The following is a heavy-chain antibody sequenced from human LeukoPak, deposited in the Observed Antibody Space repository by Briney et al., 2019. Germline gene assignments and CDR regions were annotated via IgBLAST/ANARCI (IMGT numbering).Heavy chain of an antibody. D-gene: IGHD3-22*01. V-gene: IGHV7-4-1*02. CDR1: GYTFTSYA. CDR3: ARGAWICSSTSCYGKDPYYYDSSGYYHHFDY. CDR2: INTNTGNP. J-gene: IGHJ4*02. Sequence: ASVKVSCKASGYTFTSYAMNWVRQAPGQGLEWMGWINTNTGNPTYAQGFTGRFVFSLDTSVSTAYLQISSLKAEDTAVYYCARGAWICSSTSCYGKDPYYYDSSGYYHHFDYWGQGPWSPSPQ.